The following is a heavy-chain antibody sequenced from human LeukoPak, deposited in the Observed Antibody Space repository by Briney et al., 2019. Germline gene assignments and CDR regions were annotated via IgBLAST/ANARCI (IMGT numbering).Heavy chain of an antibody. CDR1: GYTFTGYY. CDR3: AATEDSSSWYAGWALAPLDLGD. Sequence: ASVKVSCKASGYTFTGYYMHWVRQAPGQGLEWMGWINPNSGGTNYAQKFQGRVTMTRDTSISTAYMELSRLRSDDTAVYYCAATEDSSSWYAGWALAPLDLGDWGEGGPVAASS. J-gene: IGHJ6*01. CDR2: INPNSGGT. D-gene: IGHD6-13*01. V-gene: IGHV1-2*02.